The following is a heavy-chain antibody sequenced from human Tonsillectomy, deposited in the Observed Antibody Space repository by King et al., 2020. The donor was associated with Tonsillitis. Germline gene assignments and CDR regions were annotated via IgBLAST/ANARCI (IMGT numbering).Heavy chain of an antibody. CDR2: INPNTGGI. CDR1: GYTFTGHY. Sequence: VQLVQSGAEVKKPGASVKVSCKASGYTFTGHYIHWVRQAPGQGLECMGWINPNTGGINYSQKFQGRVTMTSDTSINTAYMELSNLRSDDTAVYYCARDQTDYDPHWFDPWGQGTLVTVSS. J-gene: IGHJ5*02. D-gene: IGHD3-22*01. V-gene: IGHV1-2*02. CDR3: ARDQTDYDPHWFDP.